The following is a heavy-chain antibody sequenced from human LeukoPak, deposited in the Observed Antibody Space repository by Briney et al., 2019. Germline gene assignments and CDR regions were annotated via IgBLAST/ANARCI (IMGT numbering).Heavy chain of an antibody. V-gene: IGHV4-59*01. Sequence: SETLSLTCTVSGGSISSYYWSRIRQPPGKGLEWIGYIYYSGSTNYNPSLKSRVTISVDTSKNQFSLKLSSVTAADTAVYYCARVGVVADSYYYYGMDVWGQGTTVTVSS. CDR3: ARVGVVADSYYYYGMDV. CDR1: GGSISSYY. D-gene: IGHD2-15*01. CDR2: IYYSGST. J-gene: IGHJ6*02.